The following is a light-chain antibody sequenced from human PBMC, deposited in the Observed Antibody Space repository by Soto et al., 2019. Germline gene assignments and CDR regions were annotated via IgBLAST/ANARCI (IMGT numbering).Light chain of an antibody. CDR2: AAS. CDR3: QQSYSSPLT. V-gene: IGKV1-39*01. CDR1: QSISSY. Sequence: DIQMTQSPSSLSASVGDRVTITCRASQSISSYLNWYQQKSEKAPKLLIYAASSLQSGVPSRFSGSGSGTDFTLTISGLHPEDFATYYCQQSYSSPLTFGGGTKVEIK. J-gene: IGKJ4*01.